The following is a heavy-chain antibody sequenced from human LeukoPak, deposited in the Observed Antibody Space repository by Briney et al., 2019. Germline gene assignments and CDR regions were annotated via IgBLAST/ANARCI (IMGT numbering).Heavy chain of an antibody. CDR3: ARDARSSSHFDY. J-gene: IGHJ4*02. CDR1: GGSINTYY. CDR2: IYYSGST. D-gene: IGHD6-6*01. Sequence: SETLSLTCTVSGGSINTYYWSWIRQPPGKGLEWIGYIYYSGSTNYNPSLKSRATISVDTSKNQFSLKLSSVTAADTAVYYCARDARSSSHFDYWGQGTLVTVSS. V-gene: IGHV4-59*01.